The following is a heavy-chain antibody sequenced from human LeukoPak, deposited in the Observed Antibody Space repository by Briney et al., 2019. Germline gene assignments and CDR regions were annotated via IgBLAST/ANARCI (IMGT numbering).Heavy chain of an antibody. CDR2: INPNSGGT. V-gene: IGHV1-2*06. CDR1: GYTFTSYG. D-gene: IGHD2-2*01. J-gene: IGHJ6*02. CDR3: ARVVPAARMDV. Sequence: ASVTVSCKASGYTFTSYGISWVRQAPGQGLEWMGRINPNSGGTNYAQKFQGRVTMTRDTSISTAYMELSRLRSDDTAVYYCARVVPAARMDVWGQGTTVTVSS.